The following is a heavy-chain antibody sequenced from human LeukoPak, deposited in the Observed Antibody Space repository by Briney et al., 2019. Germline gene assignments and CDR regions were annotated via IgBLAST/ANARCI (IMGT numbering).Heavy chain of an antibody. Sequence: ASVKVSCKASGYIFTSYAMNWVRQAPGQGLEWMGLINTNTGNPTYAQGFTGRFVFSLDTSVSTAYLQISSLKAEDTAVYYCARALWFGELLHAAPDYWGQGTLVTVSS. CDR2: INTNTGNP. CDR1: GYIFTSYA. J-gene: IGHJ4*02. D-gene: IGHD3-10*01. CDR3: ARALWFGELLHAAPDY. V-gene: IGHV7-4-1*02.